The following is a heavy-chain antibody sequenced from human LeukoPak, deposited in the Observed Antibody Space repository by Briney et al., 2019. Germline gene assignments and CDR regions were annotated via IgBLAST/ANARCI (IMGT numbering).Heavy chain of an antibody. CDR1: GFTFSSYS. V-gene: IGHV3-21*01. J-gene: IGHJ4*02. D-gene: IGHD3-16*01. CDR2: ISSSYI. Sequence: PGGSLRLSCAASGFTFSSYSMNWVRQAPGKGLEWVSSISSSYIYYADSVKGRFTISRDNAKNSLYLQMNSLRAEDTAVYYCARDYVGVFDYWGQGTLVTVSS. CDR3: ARDYVGVFDY.